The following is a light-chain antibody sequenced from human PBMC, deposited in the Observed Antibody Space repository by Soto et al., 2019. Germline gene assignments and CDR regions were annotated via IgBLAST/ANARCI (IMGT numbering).Light chain of an antibody. Sequence: QSVLTQPPSASGTPGQRVTISCSGSSSNIGSNSVDWYQQLPGTAPKLLIFLNNKRPSGVSDRFSGSKSGTSASLAISGLRSEDEADYFCAAWDDSLSGLVFGGGTQLTVL. CDR1: SSNIGSNS. V-gene: IGLV1-47*01. J-gene: IGLJ3*02. CDR3: AAWDDSLSGLV. CDR2: LNN.